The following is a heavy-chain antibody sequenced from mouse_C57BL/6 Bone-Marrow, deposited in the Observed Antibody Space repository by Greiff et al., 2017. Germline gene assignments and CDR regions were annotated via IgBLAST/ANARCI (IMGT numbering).Heavy chain of an antibody. J-gene: IGHJ3*01. Sequence: QVQLQQPGAELVKPGASVKLSCKASGYTFTSYWMHWVKQRPGQGLEWIGTIHPNSGSTNYNEKFKSKATLTVDKSSNTAYMQLSSLTSEDSAVYYCAKRARWLRGFAYWGQGTLVTVSA. CDR3: AKRARWLRGFAY. CDR1: GYTFTSYW. CDR2: IHPNSGST. D-gene: IGHD2-2*01. V-gene: IGHV1-64*01.